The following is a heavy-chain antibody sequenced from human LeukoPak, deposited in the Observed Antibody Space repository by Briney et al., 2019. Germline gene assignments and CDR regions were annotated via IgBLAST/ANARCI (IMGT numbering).Heavy chain of an antibody. CDR2: IKQDGSEK. J-gene: IGHJ4*02. Sequence: GGSLRLSRAASGFTFSSYWMSWVRQAPGKGLEWVANIKQDGSEKYYVDSVKGRFTISRDNAKNSLYLQMNSLRAEDTAVYYCARDRIGGYNTLDYWGQGTLVTVSS. V-gene: IGHV3-7*01. CDR3: ARDRIGGYNTLDY. D-gene: IGHD5-24*01. CDR1: GFTFSSYW.